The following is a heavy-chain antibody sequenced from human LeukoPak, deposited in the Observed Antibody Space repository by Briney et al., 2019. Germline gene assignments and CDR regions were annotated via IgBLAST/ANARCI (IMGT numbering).Heavy chain of an antibody. V-gene: IGHV3-48*04. CDR3: ASYSSSWYDDAFDI. J-gene: IGHJ3*02. D-gene: IGHD6-13*01. Sequence: GGSLRLSCAASGFTFSSYSMNWVRQAPGKGLEWVSYISSSSSSTIYYADSVKGRFTISRDNAKNSLYLQMNSLRAEDTAVYYCASYSSSWYDDAFDIWGQGTMVTVSS. CDR1: GFTFSSYS. CDR2: ISSSSSSTI.